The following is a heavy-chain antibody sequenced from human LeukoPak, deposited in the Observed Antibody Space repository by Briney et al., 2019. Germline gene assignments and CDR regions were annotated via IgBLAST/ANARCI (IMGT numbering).Heavy chain of an antibody. Sequence: SETLSLTCAVYGGSFSGYYWSWIRQPPGKWLEWIGEINHSGSTNYNPSLKSRVTISVDTSKNQFSLKLSSVTAADTAVYYCARGPTVALAIRIHFDYWGQGTLVTVSS. D-gene: IGHD4-23*01. CDR1: GGSFSGYY. CDR2: INHSGST. V-gene: IGHV4-34*01. CDR3: ARGPTVALAIRIHFDY. J-gene: IGHJ4*02.